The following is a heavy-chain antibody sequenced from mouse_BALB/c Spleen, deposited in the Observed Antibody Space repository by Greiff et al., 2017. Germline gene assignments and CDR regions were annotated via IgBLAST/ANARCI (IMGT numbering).Heavy chain of an antibody. D-gene: IGHD1-1*01. CDR2: ISSGGSYT. J-gene: IGHJ3*01. CDR1: GFTFSSYA. V-gene: IGHV5-9-3*01. Sequence: EVHLVESGGGLVKPGGSLKLSCAASGFTFSSYAMSWVRQTPEKRLEWVATISSGGSYTYYPDSVKGRFTISRDNAKNTLYLQMSSLRSEDTAMYYCARRGYGSWGQGTLVTVSA. CDR3: ARRGYGS.